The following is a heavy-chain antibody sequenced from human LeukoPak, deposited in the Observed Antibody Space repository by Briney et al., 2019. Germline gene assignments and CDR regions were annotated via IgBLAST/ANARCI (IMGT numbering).Heavy chain of an antibody. Sequence: SVKVSCKASGGTFSSYTISWVRQAPGQGLEWMGRIIPILGIANYAQKFQGRVTITADKSTSTAYMELSSLRSEDTAAYYCASSVPAATGEGDAFDIWGQGTMVTVSS. V-gene: IGHV1-69*02. D-gene: IGHD2-2*01. CDR3: ASSVPAATGEGDAFDI. CDR1: GGTFSSYT. J-gene: IGHJ3*02. CDR2: IIPILGIA.